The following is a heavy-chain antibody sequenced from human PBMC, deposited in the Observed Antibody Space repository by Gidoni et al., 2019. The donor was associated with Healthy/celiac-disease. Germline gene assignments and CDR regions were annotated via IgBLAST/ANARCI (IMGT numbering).Heavy chain of an antibody. D-gene: IGHD4-17*01. CDR2: IYHSGST. Sequence: QVQLQESGPGLVKPSETLSLTCAVSGYSISSGYYWGWIRQPPGKGLEWIGSIYHSGSTYYNPSLKSRVTISVDTSKNQFSLKLSSVTAADTAVYYCARDHPPTVVTLSYDAFDIWGQGTMVTVSS. J-gene: IGHJ3*02. V-gene: IGHV4-38-2*02. CDR3: ARDHPPTVVTLSYDAFDI. CDR1: GYSISSGYY.